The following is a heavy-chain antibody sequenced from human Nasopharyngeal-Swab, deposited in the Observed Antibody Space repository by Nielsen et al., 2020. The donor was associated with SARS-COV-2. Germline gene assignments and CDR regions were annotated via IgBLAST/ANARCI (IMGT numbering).Heavy chain of an antibody. CDR3: ARLNNDAFDI. J-gene: IGHJ3*02. V-gene: IGHV3-73*01. D-gene: IGHD2/OR15-2a*01. CDR2: IRSKANSYAT. CDR1: GFTFSGSA. Sequence: GSLRLSCAASGFTFSGSAMHWVRQASGKGLEWVGRIRSKANSYATAYAASVKGRFTISRDDSKNTAYLQMNSLKTEDTAVYYCARLNNDAFDIWGQGTMVTVSS.